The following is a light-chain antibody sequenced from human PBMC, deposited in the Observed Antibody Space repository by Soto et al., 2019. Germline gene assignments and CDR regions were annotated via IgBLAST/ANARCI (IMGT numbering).Light chain of an antibody. CDR3: QQYNRYAVT. CDR1: QSASTF. Sequence: DIQMTQSHSTLSASVGDRVTITCRASQSASTFLAWYQQKPGQAPKLLIYDASTLQSGVPSRFSASGSGTEFALTISGLQPDDFAVYYCQQYNRYAVTFGQGAKV. CDR2: DAS. V-gene: IGKV1-5*01. J-gene: IGKJ1*01.